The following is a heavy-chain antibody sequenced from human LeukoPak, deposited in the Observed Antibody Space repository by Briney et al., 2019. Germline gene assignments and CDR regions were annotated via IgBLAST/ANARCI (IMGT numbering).Heavy chain of an antibody. CDR3: ARVPDSSGYYASY. V-gene: IGHV1-2*02. CDR2: INPNSGGT. D-gene: IGHD3-22*01. CDR1: GSTFTSYG. J-gene: IGHJ4*02. Sequence: GPVKVSCQASGSTFTSYGISWVRRAPGQGLEWMGWINPNSGGTNYAQKFQGRVTMTRDTSISTAYMELSRLRSGDTAVYYCARVPDSSGYYASYWGQGTLVTVSS.